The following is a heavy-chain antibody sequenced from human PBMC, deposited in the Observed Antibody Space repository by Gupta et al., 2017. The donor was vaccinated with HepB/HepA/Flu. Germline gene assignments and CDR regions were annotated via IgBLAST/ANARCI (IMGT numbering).Heavy chain of an antibody. CDR1: GGSISSSSYY. J-gene: IGHJ5*02. CDR3: ARQGRIVLMVYAIVSWFDP. V-gene: IGHV4-39*01. D-gene: IGHD2-8*01. Sequence: QLQLQESGPGLVKPSETLSLTCTVSGGSISSSSYYWGWIRQPPGKGLEWIGSIYYSGSTYYNPSLKSRVTISVDTSKNQFSLKLSSVTAADTAVYYCARQGRIVLMVYAIVSWFDPWGQGTLVTVSS. CDR2: IYYSGST.